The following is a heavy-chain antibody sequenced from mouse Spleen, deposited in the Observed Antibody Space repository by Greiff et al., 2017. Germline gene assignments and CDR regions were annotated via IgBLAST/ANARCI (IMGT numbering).Heavy chain of an antibody. V-gene: IGHV1-55*01. CDR2: IYPGSGST. Sequence: QVQLKQPGAELVKPGTSVKLSCKASGYNFTSYWINWVKLRPGQGLEWIGDIYPGSGSTDYNEKFKSKATLTVDTSSSTAYMQLSSLASEDSALYYCAREITTFAYWGQGTLVTVSA. J-gene: IGHJ3*01. CDR1: GYNFTSYW. CDR3: AREITTFAY. D-gene: IGHD2-4*01.